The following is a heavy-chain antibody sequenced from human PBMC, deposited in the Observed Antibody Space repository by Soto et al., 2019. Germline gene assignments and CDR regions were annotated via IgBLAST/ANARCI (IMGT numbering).Heavy chain of an antibody. CDR2: ISSSSSYI. CDR1: GFTFSSYS. J-gene: IGHJ6*02. D-gene: IGHD6-6*01. Sequence: GGSLRLSCAASGFTFSSYSMNWVRQAPGKGLEWVSSISSSSSYIYYADSVKGRFTISRDTSKNTLYLQMNSLRADDTAVFYCAKALQYSSSRDYFYYGMDVWGQGTTVTVSS. CDR3: AKALQYSSSRDYFYYGMDV. V-gene: IGHV3-21*04.